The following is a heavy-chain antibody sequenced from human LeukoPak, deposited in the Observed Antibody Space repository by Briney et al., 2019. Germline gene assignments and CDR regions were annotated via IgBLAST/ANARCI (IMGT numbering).Heavy chain of an antibody. D-gene: IGHD1-26*01. CDR1: GGSISSSSYY. Sequence: PSETLSLTCTVSGGSISSSSYYWGWIRQPPGKGLEWIGSIYYSGSTYYNPSLKSRVTISVDTSKNRFSLKLSSVTAADTAVYYCARPSGSYQPDAFDIWGQGTMVTVSS. CDR3: ARPSGSYQPDAFDI. CDR2: IYYSGST. V-gene: IGHV4-39*01. J-gene: IGHJ3*02.